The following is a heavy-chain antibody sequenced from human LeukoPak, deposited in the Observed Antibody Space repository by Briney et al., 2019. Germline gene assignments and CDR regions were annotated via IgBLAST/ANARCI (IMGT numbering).Heavy chain of an antibody. CDR3: AKTPYVAYGHYHFDY. CDR1: GYTFTSYY. J-gene: IGHJ4*02. V-gene: IGHV1-46*01. CDR2: INPSGGST. Sequence: GASVKVSCKASGYTFTSYYMHWVRQAPGQGLEWMGIINPSGGSTSYAQKFQGRVTMTRDTSTSTVYMELSSLSSEDTAVYYCAKTPYVAYGHYHFDYWGQGTLVTVSS. D-gene: IGHD3-10*01.